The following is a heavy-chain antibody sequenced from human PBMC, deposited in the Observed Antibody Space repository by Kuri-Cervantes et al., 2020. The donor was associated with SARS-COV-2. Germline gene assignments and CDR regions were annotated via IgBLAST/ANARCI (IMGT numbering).Heavy chain of an antibody. CDR1: GGTFSSYA. V-gene: IGHV1-18*01. CDR3: ARDPGPLYYYYMDV. J-gene: IGHJ6*03. Sequence: GESLKISCKASGGTFSSYAISWVRQAPGQGLEWMGWISAYNGNTNYAQKLQGRVTMTTDTSASTAYMELRSLRSDDTAVYYCARDPGPLYYYYMDVWGKGTTVTVSS. CDR2: ISAYNGNT.